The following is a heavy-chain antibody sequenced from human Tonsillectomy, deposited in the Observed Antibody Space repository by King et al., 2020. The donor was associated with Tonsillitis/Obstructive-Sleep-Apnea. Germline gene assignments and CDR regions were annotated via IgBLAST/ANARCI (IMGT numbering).Heavy chain of an antibody. V-gene: IGHV4-59*01. Sequence: QLQESGPGLVKPSETLSLTCTVSGGSISSYYWSWIRQPPGKGLEWIGYIYYSGSTNYNPSLKSRVTISVDTSKNQFSLKLSSVTAADTAVYYCARDTVVDKNCYYYMDVWGKGTTVTVSS. CDR3: ARDTVVDKNCYYYMDV. CDR2: IYYSGST. D-gene: IGHD3-22*01. J-gene: IGHJ6*03. CDR1: GGSISSYY.